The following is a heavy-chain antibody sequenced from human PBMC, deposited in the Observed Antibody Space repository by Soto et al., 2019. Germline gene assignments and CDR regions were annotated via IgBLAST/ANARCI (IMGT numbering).Heavy chain of an antibody. Sequence: GGSLRLSCAASGFSFSSYSMNWVRQAPGRGLEWVSYIGPRNNIRYADSVRGRFAISRDNARNSLYLQMDSLRAEDTAVYFCARDSAHAFDYWGLGTLVTVSS. CDR2: IGPRNNI. CDR1: GFSFSSYS. J-gene: IGHJ4*02. CDR3: ARDSAHAFDY. V-gene: IGHV3-48*01.